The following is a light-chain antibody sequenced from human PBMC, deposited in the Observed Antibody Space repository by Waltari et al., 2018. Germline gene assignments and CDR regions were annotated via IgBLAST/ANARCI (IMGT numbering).Light chain of an antibody. Sequence: DIQMTQSPSSLSAPVRDRVHITCRTSQSISSDFNWYQQRTGKAPKHLIYAASSLQSRVPSRFSGSESGTDFTLTISSLQSEDFVVYYCQQYNNWPLYTFGQGTKLEI. CDR3: QQYNNWPLYT. J-gene: IGKJ2*01. CDR2: AAS. CDR1: QSISSD. V-gene: IGKV1-39*01.